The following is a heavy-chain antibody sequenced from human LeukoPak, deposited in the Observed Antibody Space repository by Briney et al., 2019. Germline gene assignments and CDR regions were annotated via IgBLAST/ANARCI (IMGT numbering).Heavy chain of an antibody. Sequence: ASVRVSCKVSGYTLTELSMHWVRQAPGKGLEWMGGFDPEDGETIYAQKFQGRVTMTEDTSTDTAYMELSSLRSEDTAVYYCVTTADLWGFDPWGQGTLVTVSS. CDR2: FDPEDGET. V-gene: IGHV1-24*01. CDR1: GYTLTELS. D-gene: IGHD2/OR15-2a*01. CDR3: VTTADLWGFDP. J-gene: IGHJ5*02.